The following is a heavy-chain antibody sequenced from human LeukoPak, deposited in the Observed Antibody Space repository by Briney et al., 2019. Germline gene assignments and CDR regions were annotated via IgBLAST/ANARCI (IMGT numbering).Heavy chain of an antibody. CDR1: GFTFSSYS. V-gene: IGHV3-74*01. Sequence: GGSLRLSCAASGFTFSSYSMNWVRQAPGKGLVWVSRIASDGSSTTYADSVKGRFSTSRDNAKNTLYLQMNSLRVEDTAVCYCARGRPHGNDYWGQGTLVTVSS. J-gene: IGHJ4*02. CDR3: ARGRPHGNDY. D-gene: IGHD4-23*01. CDR2: IASDGSST.